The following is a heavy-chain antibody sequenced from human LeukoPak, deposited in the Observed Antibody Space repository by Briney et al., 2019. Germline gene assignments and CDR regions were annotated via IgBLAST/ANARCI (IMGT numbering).Heavy chain of an antibody. D-gene: IGHD3-22*01. CDR3: ARVGGITMIVVLITDAFDI. V-gene: IGHV4-39*07. CDR1: GGSISSSSYY. Sequence: SETLSLTCTVSGGSISSSSYYWGWIRQPPGKGLEWIGSIYYSGSTYYNPSLKSRVTISVDTSKNQFSLKLRSVTAADTAVYYCARVGGITMIVVLITDAFDIWGQETMVTVSS. CDR2: IYYSGST. J-gene: IGHJ3*02.